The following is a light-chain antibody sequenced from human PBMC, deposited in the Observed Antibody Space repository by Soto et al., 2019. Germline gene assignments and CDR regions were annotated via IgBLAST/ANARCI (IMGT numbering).Light chain of an antibody. CDR2: RNN. Sequence: QSLLTQPPSASGTPGQRVTISCSGSSSNIGSNYVYWYQQLPGTAPKLLIYRNNQRPSGVPDRFSGSKPGTSASLAISGLRSEDEADYYCAAWDDSLSGRVVFGGGTKLTVL. CDR1: SSNIGSNY. CDR3: AAWDDSLSGRVV. J-gene: IGLJ2*01. V-gene: IGLV1-47*01.